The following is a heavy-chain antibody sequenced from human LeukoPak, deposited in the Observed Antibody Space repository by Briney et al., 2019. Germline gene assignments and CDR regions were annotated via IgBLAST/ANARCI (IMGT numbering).Heavy chain of an antibody. Sequence: ASVKVSCKTSGYTFTGYYIHWVRQAPGQGLEWMGWINPNSGGTKYSQKFQGRVTMTRDTSIKTVYMELSGLRSDDTAVYYCARDGANYYDSSGFDYWGQGTLVTVSS. V-gene: IGHV1-2*02. CDR3: ARDGANYYDSSGFDY. J-gene: IGHJ4*02. CDR1: GYTFTGYY. D-gene: IGHD3-22*01. CDR2: INPNSGGT.